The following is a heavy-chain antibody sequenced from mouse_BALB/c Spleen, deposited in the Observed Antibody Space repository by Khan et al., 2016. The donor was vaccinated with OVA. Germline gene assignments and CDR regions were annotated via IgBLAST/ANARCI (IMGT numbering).Heavy chain of an antibody. V-gene: IGHV3-2*02. D-gene: IGHD1-1*01. J-gene: IGHJ4*01. CDR1: GYSITSNYA. Sequence: VQRKESGPGLVKPSQSLSLTCTVTGYSITSNYAWNWIRQFPGNKLEWMGHISYSGSTSYNPSLKSRISITRDTSKNQFFLQLSSVTTEDTATDYWARGNYYGYAMDYWGQGTSVTVSS. CDR3: ARGNYYGYAMDY. CDR2: ISYSGST.